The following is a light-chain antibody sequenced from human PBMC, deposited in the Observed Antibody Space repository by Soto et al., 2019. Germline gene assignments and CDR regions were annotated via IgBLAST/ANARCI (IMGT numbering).Light chain of an antibody. CDR2: GAS. V-gene: IGKV3-15*01. J-gene: IGKJ4*01. CDR3: QQYDNWPPLT. CDR1: QSVSSN. Sequence: EIVMTQSPATLSVSPGERATLSCRASQSVSSNLAWYQQKPGQGPRLLIYGASTRATGIPARFSGGGSGTEFTLTISSLQSEDFAVYYCQQYDNWPPLTFGGGTKVELK.